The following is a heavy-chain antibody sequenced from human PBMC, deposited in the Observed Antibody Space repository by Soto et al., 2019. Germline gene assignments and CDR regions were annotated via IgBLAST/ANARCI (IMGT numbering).Heavy chain of an antibody. CDR3: ATNYAYYYYYGMDV. D-gene: IGHD4-4*01. Sequence: SETLSLTCTVSGGSISSSSYYWGWIRQPPGKGLEWIGSIYYSGSTYYNPSLKSRVTISVDTSKNQFSLKLGSVTAADTAVYYCATNYAYYYYYGMDVWGQGTTVTVSS. V-gene: IGHV4-39*01. CDR1: GGSISSSSYY. J-gene: IGHJ6*02. CDR2: IYYSGST.